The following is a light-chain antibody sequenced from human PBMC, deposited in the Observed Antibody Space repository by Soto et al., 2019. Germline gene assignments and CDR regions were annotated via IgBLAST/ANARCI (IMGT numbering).Light chain of an antibody. CDR2: GAS. Sequence: EIVLTQSPATLSLSPGERATLSCRASQRISSSLVWYQQKPGQAPRLLIYGASTRATTIPVRFSGSGSGTEFTLTISSLQSEDFAVYYCHQYDDGPYTFGGGTKVDI. J-gene: IGKJ4*01. CDR1: QRISSS. CDR3: HQYDDGPYT. V-gene: IGKV3-15*01.